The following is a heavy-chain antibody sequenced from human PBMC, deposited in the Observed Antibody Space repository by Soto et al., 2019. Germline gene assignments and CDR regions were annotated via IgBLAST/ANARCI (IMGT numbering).Heavy chain of an antibody. CDR2: IYHSGSS. V-gene: IGHV4-30-2*01. CDR3: ARVPGL. J-gene: IGHJ2*01. Sequence: GSIAGGGDSWSWIRQPPGKGLEWIGYIYHSGSSYYNPSLKSRVTISVDRSKNQFSLKLSSVTAADTAVYYCARVPGLWGRGTLVTVSS. CDR1: GSIAGGGDS.